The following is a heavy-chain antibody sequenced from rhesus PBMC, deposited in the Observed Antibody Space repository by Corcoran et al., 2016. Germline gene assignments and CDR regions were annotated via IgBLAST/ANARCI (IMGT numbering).Heavy chain of an antibody. CDR3: ARQKYSSWPLMSYFDY. CDR1: GGSISSSY. CDR2: IYGSGSST. Sequence: QLQLQESGPGLVQPSETLSVTCAAPGGSISSSYWSWIRQAPGKGLEWIGYIYGSGSSTNYNPSLKSRVTLSVGTSKNQFSLKLGSVTAADTAVYYCARQKYSSWPLMSYFDYWGQGVLVTVSS. J-gene: IGHJ4*01. V-gene: IGHV4-169*01. D-gene: IGHD6-13*01.